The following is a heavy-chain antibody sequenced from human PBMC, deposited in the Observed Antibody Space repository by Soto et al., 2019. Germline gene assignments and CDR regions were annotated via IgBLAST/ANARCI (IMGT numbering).Heavy chain of an antibody. D-gene: IGHD6-13*01. J-gene: IGHJ5*02. CDR3: ATAAGIYNWFDP. Sequence: SETLSLTCAVYGGSFSGYYWSWIRQPPGKGLEWIGEINHSGSTNYNPSLKSRVTISVDTSKNQFSLKLSSVTAADTAVYYCATAAGIYNWFDPWGQGTLVTVSS. V-gene: IGHV4-34*01. CDR1: GGSFSGYY. CDR2: INHSGST.